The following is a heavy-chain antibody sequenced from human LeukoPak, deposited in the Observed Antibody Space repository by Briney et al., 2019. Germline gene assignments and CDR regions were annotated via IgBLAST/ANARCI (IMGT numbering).Heavy chain of an antibody. D-gene: IGHD3-3*01. Sequence: GGSLRLSCAASGFTFSDYWMNWVRQAPGKGLEWVANIKQDASEEYYVDSVKGRFTISRDNTKNSLYLQMNNLRAEDTAVYYCARGPYHDFWSGYRWGQGTLVTVSS. CDR3: ARGPYHDFWSGYR. J-gene: IGHJ4*02. CDR1: GFTFSDYW. CDR2: IKQDASEE. V-gene: IGHV3-7*01.